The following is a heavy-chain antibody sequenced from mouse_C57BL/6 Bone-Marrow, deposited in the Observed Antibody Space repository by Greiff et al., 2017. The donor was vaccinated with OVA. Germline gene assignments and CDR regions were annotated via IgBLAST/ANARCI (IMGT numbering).Heavy chain of an antibody. CDR2: IYPGDGDT. Sequence: QVQLQQPGPELVKPGASVKISCKASGYAFSSYWMNWVKQRPGKGLEWIGRIYPGDGDTNYNGKFKGKATLTVDKSSRTAYMQLSSLTSEDSAVYYSAIHEDGDYASYCDYWGQGTTLTVSS. CDR3: AIHEDGDYASYCDY. J-gene: IGHJ2*01. D-gene: IGHD2-13*01. CDR1: GYAFSSYW. V-gene: IGHV1-82*01.